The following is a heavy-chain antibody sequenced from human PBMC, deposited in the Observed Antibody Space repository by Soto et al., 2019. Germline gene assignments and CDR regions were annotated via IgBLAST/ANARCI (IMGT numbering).Heavy chain of an antibody. Sequence: QEQLVQSGAEVKKPGASVKVSCKASGYTFTSYDINWVRQATGQGLEWMGWRNPDSGNTGYAQKFQGRVNRTSDTSFNTAYRELSSLRSEDTAVYYLARWAVRGVIPPWGHGTTVPV. CDR1: GYTFTSYD. CDR2: RNPDSGNT. V-gene: IGHV1-8*01. D-gene: IGHD3-10*01. J-gene: IGHJ6*02. CDR3: ARWAVRGVIPP.